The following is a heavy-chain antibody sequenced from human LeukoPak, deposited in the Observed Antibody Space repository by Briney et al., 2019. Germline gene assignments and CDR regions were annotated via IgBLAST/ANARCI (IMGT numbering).Heavy chain of an antibody. J-gene: IGHJ6*03. CDR3: AREQVVPAAMGYYYYMDV. CDR1: GGSISSGSYY. V-gene: IGHV4-61*02. CDR2: IYTSGST. Sequence: SQTMSLTCTVSGGSISSGSYYWSWIRQPAGKGLEWIGRIYTSGSTNYNPSPKSRVTISVDTSKNQFSLKLSSVTAADTAVYYCAREQVVPAAMGYYYYMDVWGKGTTVTVSS. D-gene: IGHD2-2*01.